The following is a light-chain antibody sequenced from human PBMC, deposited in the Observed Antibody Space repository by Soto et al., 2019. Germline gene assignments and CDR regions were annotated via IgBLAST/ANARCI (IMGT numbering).Light chain of an antibody. CDR1: QCVSSH. J-gene: IGKJ1*01. CDR2: DTS. CDR3: QQYGSSPGT. V-gene: IGKV3-20*01. Sequence: IVMTQSPTILSVSPGGRATLSCRASQCVSSHLAWYQQKPGQAPSLLIYDTSTRATGIPDRFSGSGSGTDFALTIKRVEPEDCAIYFCQQYGSSPGTCGHGTK.